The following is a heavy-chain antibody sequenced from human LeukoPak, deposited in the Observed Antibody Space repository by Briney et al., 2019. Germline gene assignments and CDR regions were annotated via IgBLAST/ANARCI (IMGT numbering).Heavy chain of an antibody. D-gene: IGHD3-16*01. CDR2: ISGSGGST. CDR1: GFTFSSYA. CDR3: AKPPPVYWYYYRRPWGDAFDI. V-gene: IGHV3-23*01. J-gene: IGHJ3*02. Sequence: GGSLRLSCAASGFTFSSYAMSWVRQAPGKGLEWVSAISGSGGSTYYADSVKGRFTISRDNSKNTLYLQMNSLRAEDTAVYYCAKPPPVYWYYYRRPWGDAFDIWGQGTMVTVSS.